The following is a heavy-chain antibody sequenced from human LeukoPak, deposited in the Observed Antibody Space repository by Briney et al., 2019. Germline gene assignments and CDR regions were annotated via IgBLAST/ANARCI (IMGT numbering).Heavy chain of an antibody. CDR3: ARGMWSSSSSDYFDS. V-gene: IGHV3-21*01. Sequence: GGSLRLSCAASGFTFSTYSMNWVRQAPGKGLEWVSSISSSSGYIYYADSVKGRFAISRDNAKNSLYLQMNSLRAEDTAVYYCARGMWSSSSSDYFDSWGQGTLVTVSS. CDR1: GFTFSTYS. CDR2: ISSSSGYI. J-gene: IGHJ4*02. D-gene: IGHD6-6*01.